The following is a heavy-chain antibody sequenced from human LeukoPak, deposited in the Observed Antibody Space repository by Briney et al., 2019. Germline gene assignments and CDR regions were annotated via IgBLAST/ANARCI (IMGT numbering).Heavy chain of an antibody. CDR2: IYSGGST. Sequence: GGSLRLSCAASGFTFSAYYMTWVRQAPGKGLEWVSVIYSGGSTYYADSVKGRFTISRDNSKNTLYLQMNSLRAEDTAVYYCATYYDPNYWGQGTLVTVSS. CDR1: GFTFSAYY. D-gene: IGHD3-3*01. V-gene: IGHV3-53*01. CDR3: ATYYDPNY. J-gene: IGHJ4*02.